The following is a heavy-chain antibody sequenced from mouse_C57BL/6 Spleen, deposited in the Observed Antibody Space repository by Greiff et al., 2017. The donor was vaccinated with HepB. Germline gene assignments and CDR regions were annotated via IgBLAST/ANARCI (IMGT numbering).Heavy chain of an antibody. CDR3: AIEGLLRYPFAY. J-gene: IGHJ3*01. Sequence: VQLQESGAELARPGASVKLSCKASGYTFTSYGISWVKQRTGQGLEWIGEIYPRSGNTYYNEKFKGKATLTVDKSSSTAYMQLSSLTSEDSAVYYCAIEGLLRYPFAYWGQGTLVTVSA. V-gene: IGHV1-81*01. CDR1: GYTFTSYG. CDR2: IYPRSGNT. D-gene: IGHD1-1*01.